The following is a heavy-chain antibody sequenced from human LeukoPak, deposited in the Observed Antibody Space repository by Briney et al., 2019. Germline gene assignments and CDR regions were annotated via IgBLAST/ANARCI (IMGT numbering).Heavy chain of an antibody. J-gene: IGHJ3*02. CDR3: ARGNRLYSSSWSSLPFDI. Sequence: ASVKVSCKASGYTFNGYYMQWVRQATGQGLEWMGWTNPISGYTGSAQKFQGRVTMTRDTSISTAYLELSSLRSDDTAVYYCARGNRLYSSSWSSLPFDIWGQGTMVTVSS. V-gene: IGHV1-8*02. D-gene: IGHD6-13*01. CDR2: TNPISGYT. CDR1: GYTFNGYY.